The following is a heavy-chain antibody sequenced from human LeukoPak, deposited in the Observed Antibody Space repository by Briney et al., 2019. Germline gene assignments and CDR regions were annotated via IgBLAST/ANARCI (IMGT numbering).Heavy chain of an antibody. CDR1: GYTFTGYY. CDR2: INPNSGGT. J-gene: IGHJ3*02. D-gene: IGHD3-16*01. Sequence: ASVKVSCKASGYTFTGYYMHWVRQAPGQGLEWMGWINPNSGGTNYAQKFQGRVTMTRDTSISTAYMELRSLRSDDTAVYYCARELWGNAFDIWGQGTMVTVSS. V-gene: IGHV1-2*02. CDR3: ARELWGNAFDI.